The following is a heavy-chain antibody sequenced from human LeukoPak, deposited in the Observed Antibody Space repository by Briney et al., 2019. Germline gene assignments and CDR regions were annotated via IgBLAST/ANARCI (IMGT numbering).Heavy chain of an antibody. CDR3: ASEYCGGDCYPIGTAFDT. D-gene: IGHD2-21*02. CDR1: GFTFSSYS. CDR2: ISSSSSYI. Sequence: GGSLRLSCAASGFTFSSYSMNWVRQAPGKGLEWVSSISSSSSYIYYADSVKGRFTISRDNAKNSLYLQMNSLRAEDTAVYYCASEYCGGDCYPIGTAFDTWGQGTMVTVSS. V-gene: IGHV3-21*01. J-gene: IGHJ3*02.